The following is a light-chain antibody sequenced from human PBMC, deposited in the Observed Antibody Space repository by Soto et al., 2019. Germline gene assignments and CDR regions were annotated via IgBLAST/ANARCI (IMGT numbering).Light chain of an antibody. CDR3: QHYNNLWG. V-gene: IGKV3-15*01. J-gene: IGKJ4*01. CDR2: GAS. Sequence: EIVMTQSPATQSVSPGERVTLSCRASQSVRTNLAWYQQKPGQAPRPLIYGASTRATGVPARFSGSGSGTEFTLTISSLQSKDFAVYYCQHYNNLWGFGGGTKVEIK. CDR1: QSVRTN.